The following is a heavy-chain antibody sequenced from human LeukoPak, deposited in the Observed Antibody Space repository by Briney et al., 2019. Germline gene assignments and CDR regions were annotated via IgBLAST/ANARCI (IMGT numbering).Heavy chain of an antibody. CDR2: IYYSGNT. CDR1: GGSISSSY. D-gene: IGHD6-13*01. CDR3: ARGRIAAAGRGYSMDY. V-gene: IGHV4-59*12. J-gene: IGHJ4*02. Sequence: SETLSLTCTVSGGSISSSYWSWIRQPPGKGLEWIGYIYYSGNTNYNPSLKSRVTISVDTTKNQFSLKLSSVTAADTAVYYCARGRIAAAGRGYSMDYWGQGTLVTVSS.